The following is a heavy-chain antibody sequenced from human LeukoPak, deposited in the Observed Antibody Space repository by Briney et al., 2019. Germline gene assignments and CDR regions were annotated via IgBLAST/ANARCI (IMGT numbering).Heavy chain of an antibody. V-gene: IGHV4-38-2*02. J-gene: IGHJ4*02. CDR1: GDSISSDYY. CDR3: ARVGIDSGSFADFDY. D-gene: IGHD1-26*01. Sequence: SETLSLTCTVSGDSISSDYYWGWIRQPPGKGLEWIGSIYHSGSTYYNPSLKSRVTISVDTSKDQFSLKLSSVTAADTAVYFCARVGIDSGSFADFDYCGQGTLVTVSS. CDR2: IYHSGST.